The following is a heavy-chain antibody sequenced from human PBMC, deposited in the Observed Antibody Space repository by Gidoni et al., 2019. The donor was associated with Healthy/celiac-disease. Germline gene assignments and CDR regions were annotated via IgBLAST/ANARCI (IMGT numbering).Heavy chain of an antibody. J-gene: IGHJ4*02. V-gene: IGHV3-23*01. CDR2: ISGSGGST. CDR1: GFTFSSYA. Sequence: EVQLLESGGGLVQPGGSLRLSCAASGFTFSSYALRWVRQAPGKGLEWVSAISGSGGSTYYADSVKGRFTISRDNSKNTLYLQMNSLRAEDTAVYYCAKALQYSYGDAGFDYWGQGTLVTVSS. CDR3: AKALQYSYGDAGFDY. D-gene: IGHD5-18*01.